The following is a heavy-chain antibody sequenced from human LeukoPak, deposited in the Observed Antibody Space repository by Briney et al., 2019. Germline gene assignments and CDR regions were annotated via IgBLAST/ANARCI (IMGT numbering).Heavy chain of an antibody. CDR3: ASRALVGASTVDY. D-gene: IGHD1-26*01. Sequence: SETLSLTCTVSGGSISSSSYYWGWIRQPPGKGLEWIGSIYYSGSPYYNPSLKSRVTISVDTSKNQFSLNLSSVTAADTAVYYCASRALVGASTVDYWGQGTLVTVSS. CDR1: GGSISSSSYY. J-gene: IGHJ4*02. V-gene: IGHV4-39*01. CDR2: IYYSGSP.